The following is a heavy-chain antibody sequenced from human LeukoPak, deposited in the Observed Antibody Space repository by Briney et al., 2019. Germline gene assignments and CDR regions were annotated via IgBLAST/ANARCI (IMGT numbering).Heavy chain of an antibody. D-gene: IGHD2-2*01. V-gene: IGHV3-7*01. CDR3: ARGHQLPRDAFDI. CDR1: GFNFGEFW. CDR2: IKEDGSEE. J-gene: IGHJ3*02. Sequence: GGSLRLSCAASGFNFGEFWMAWVRQTPGKGLEWVADIKEDGSEEFYVDSVKGRFTISRDNAKNSLYLQMNSLRAEDTAVYYCARGHQLPRDAFDIWGQGTMVTVSS.